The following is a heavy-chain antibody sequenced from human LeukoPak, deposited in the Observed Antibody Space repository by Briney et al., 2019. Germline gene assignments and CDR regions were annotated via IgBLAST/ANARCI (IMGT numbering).Heavy chain of an antibody. J-gene: IGHJ1*01. D-gene: IGHD3-22*01. CDR3: ARADYDSSGYYYEYFQH. V-gene: IGHV3-11*05. CDR2: ISRSSSYT. Sequence: GGSLRLSCAASGFTFSSYAMSWVRQAPGKGLEWVSNISRSSSYTNYADSVKGRFTISRDNAKNSLYLQMNSLRAEDTAVYYCARADYDSSGYYYEYFQHWGQGTLVTVPS. CDR1: GFTFSSYA.